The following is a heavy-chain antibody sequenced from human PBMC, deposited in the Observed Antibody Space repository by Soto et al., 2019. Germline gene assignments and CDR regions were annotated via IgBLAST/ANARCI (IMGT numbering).Heavy chain of an antibody. J-gene: IGHJ6*03. CDR3: ARVLPTDYYMDV. CDR2: IGTAGDT. Sequence: GGSLRLSCAASGFTFSSYDMHWVRQATGKGLEWVSAIGTAGDTYYPGSVKGRFTISRENAKNSLYLQMNSLRAGGTAVYYCARVLPTDYYMDVWGKGTTVTVSS. CDR1: GFTFSSYD. V-gene: IGHV3-13*01. D-gene: IGHD4-17*01.